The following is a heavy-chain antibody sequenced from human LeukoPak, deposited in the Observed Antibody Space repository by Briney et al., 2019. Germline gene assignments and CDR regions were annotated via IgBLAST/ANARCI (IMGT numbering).Heavy chain of an antibody. D-gene: IGHD3-3*01. CDR2: IYYSGSP. CDR3: ARAFTIFGVVCDY. V-gene: IGHV4-39*07. J-gene: IGHJ4*02. Sequence: SETLSLTCTVSGGSISSSSYYWGWIRQPPGKGLEWIGSIYYSGSPYYNPSLKSRVTISVDTSKNQFSLKLSSVTAADTAVYYCARAFTIFGVVCDYWGQGTLVTVSS. CDR1: GGSISSSSYY.